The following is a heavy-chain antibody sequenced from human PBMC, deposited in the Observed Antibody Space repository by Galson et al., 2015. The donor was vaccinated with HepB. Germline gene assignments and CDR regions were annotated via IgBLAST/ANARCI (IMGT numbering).Heavy chain of an antibody. CDR1: GFTFSSYA. CDR2: ISGSGGST. V-gene: IGHV3-23*01. J-gene: IGHJ4*02. D-gene: IGHD5-12*01. Sequence: SLRLSCAASGFTFSSYAMSWVRQAPGKGLEWVSAISGSGGSTYYADSVKGRFTISRDNSKNTLYLQMNSLRAKDTAVYYCAKAHEPVATITIDYWGQGTLVTVSS. CDR3: AKAHEPVATITIDY.